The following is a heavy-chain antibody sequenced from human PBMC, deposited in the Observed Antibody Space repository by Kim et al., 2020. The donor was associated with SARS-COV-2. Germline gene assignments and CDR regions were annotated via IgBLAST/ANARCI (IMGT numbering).Heavy chain of an antibody. CDR3: ARGRGSYYYYMDV. V-gene: IGHV3-33*01. J-gene: IGHJ6*03. Sequence: HAGSVKGRFTISRENSKNRLYLQMNSLGVEDTAVYYCARGRGSYYYYMDVWGKGTTVTVSS. D-gene: IGHD1-26*01.